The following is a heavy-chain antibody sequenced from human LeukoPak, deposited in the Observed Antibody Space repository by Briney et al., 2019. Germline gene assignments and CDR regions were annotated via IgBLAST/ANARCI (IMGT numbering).Heavy chain of an antibody. CDR3: ARSPGFGSSWYDY. CDR2: IFNSGSFNSGAT. Sequence: PSETLSLTCTVAGGSISNRDYYWGWIRRPPGKGLEWIGSIFNSGSFNSGATYSNPSLRSRMTISMDTAKNQFSLSLSSVTAADTAVYFCARSPGFGSSWYDYWGQGTLVTVSS. D-gene: IGHD6-13*01. J-gene: IGHJ4*02. CDR1: GGSISNRDYY. V-gene: IGHV4-39*07.